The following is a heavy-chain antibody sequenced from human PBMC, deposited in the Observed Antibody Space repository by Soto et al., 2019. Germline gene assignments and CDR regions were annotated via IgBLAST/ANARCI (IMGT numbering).Heavy chain of an antibody. CDR1: GFVFKNYE. D-gene: IGHD1-20*01. V-gene: IGHV3-48*03. CDR2: ISNSGNTI. J-gene: IGHJ6*02. Sequence: GGSLRLSCVASGFVFKNYEMNWVRQAPGKGLEWISCISNSGNTIYVADSMRGRFTISRDNAKNSLFLQMNRLRADDTAVYYCARDIDNRDYYYGLDVWGQGTTVTVSS. CDR3: ARDIDNRDYYYGLDV.